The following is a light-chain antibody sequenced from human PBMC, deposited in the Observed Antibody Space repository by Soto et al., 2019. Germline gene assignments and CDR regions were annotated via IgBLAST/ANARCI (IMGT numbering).Light chain of an antibody. Sequence: QSVLTQPPSASGTPGQRVTISCSGSSSNIGSNTVNWYQQLPGTAPKLLIYSNNQRPSGVPDRLSGSKSGTSASLTISGLQSEDEANYYCCSYARGRIWVFGGGTKLTVL. CDR2: SNN. CDR3: CSYARGRIWV. V-gene: IGLV1-44*01. J-gene: IGLJ3*02. CDR1: SSNIGSNT.